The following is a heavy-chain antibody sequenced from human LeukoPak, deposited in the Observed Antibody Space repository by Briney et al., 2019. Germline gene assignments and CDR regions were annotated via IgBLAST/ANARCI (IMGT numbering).Heavy chain of an antibody. D-gene: IGHD6-13*01. CDR1: GFTVSSNY. J-gene: IGHJ3*02. CDR2: IYSGGST. Sequence: GGSLRLSCAASGFTVSSNYMSWVRQAPGKGLEWVSVIYSGGSTYYADSVKGRFTTSRDNSKNTLYPQMNSLRAEDTAVYYCARDSGAYSSSWYPAFDIWGQGTMVTVSS. V-gene: IGHV3-53*01. CDR3: ARDSGAYSSSWYPAFDI.